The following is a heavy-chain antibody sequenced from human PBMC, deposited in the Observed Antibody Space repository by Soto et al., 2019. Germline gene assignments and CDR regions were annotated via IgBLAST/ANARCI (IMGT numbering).Heavy chain of an antibody. Sequence: EVQLLESGGGLVKPGGSLRLSCAASGFTFSTYAMNWVRQAPGKGLEWVSGISGSGDSTYYADSVKGRFTVSRDNSQTTLYLQMNSLRAEDTALFYCAKERSSGWSLDYWGQGTLVTVSS. J-gene: IGHJ4*02. D-gene: IGHD6-19*01. CDR1: GFTFSTYA. V-gene: IGHV3-23*01. CDR3: AKERSSGWSLDY. CDR2: ISGSGDST.